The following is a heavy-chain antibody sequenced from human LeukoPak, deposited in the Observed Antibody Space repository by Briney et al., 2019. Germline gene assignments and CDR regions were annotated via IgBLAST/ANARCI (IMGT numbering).Heavy chain of an antibody. CDR3: TRERRGSYYAFES. V-gene: IGHV3-53*01. CDR1: GFSVNDNY. J-gene: IGHJ4*02. D-gene: IGHD3-16*01. CDR2: MFPDGRT. Sequence: GGSLRLSCAVSGFSVNDNYMSWVRQAPGKGLQWVSVMFPDGRTYYADSVKGRFTISRDNAKNSVVLQMNSLRAEDTAVYYCTRERRGSYYAFESWGQGTLVSVSS.